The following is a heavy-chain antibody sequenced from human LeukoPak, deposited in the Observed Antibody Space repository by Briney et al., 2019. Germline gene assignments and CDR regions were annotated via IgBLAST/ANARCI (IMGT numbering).Heavy chain of an antibody. D-gene: IGHD3-22*01. V-gene: IGHV4-61*02. CDR2: IYTSGST. Sequence: SQTLSLTCTVSGGSISSGSYYWSWIRQPAGKGLEWIGRIYTSGSTNYNPSLKSRVTISVDTSKNQFSLKLSSVTAADTAVYYCAGGSYDSSGYPFDYWGQGTLVSVS. CDR3: AGGSYDSSGYPFDY. CDR1: GGSISSGSYY. J-gene: IGHJ4*02.